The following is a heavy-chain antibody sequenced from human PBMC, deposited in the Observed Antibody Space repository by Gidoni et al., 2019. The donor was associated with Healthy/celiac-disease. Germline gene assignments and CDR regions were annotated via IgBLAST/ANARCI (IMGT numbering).Heavy chain of an antibody. CDR1: GFTFSSYA. CDR3: AKGTFPTVTNAGHFDY. J-gene: IGHJ4*02. CDR2: ISGSGGRT. D-gene: IGHD2-8*01. V-gene: IGHV3-23*01. Sequence: EVQLLESGGGLVQPGGSLRLSCAASGFTFSSYAMSWVRQAPGKGLEWFSSISGSGGRTYYADSVKGRFTISRDNSKNTLYLQMNSLRAEDTAVYYCAKGTFPTVTNAGHFDYWGQGTLVTVSS.